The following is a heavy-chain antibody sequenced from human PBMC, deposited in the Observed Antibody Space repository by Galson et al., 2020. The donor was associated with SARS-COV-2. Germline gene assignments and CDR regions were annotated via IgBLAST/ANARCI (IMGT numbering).Heavy chain of an antibody. J-gene: IGHJ4*02. Sequence: GSLRLSCAASGFTFSSYAMHWVRQAPGKGLEWVAVISYDGSNKYYADSVKGRFTISRDNSKNTLYLQMNSLRAEDTAVYYCASSNSGNYLSYFDYWGQGSLVTVSS. V-gene: IGHV3-30*04. CDR3: ASSNSGNYLSYFDY. D-gene: IGHD1-26*01. CDR2: ISYDGSNK. CDR1: GFTFSSYA.